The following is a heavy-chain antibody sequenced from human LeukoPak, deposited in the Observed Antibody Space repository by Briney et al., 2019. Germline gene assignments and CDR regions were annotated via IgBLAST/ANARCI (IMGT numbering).Heavy chain of an antibody. D-gene: IGHD5-24*01. J-gene: IGHJ4*02. Sequence: GRSLRLSCAASGFTFDDYAMHWVRQAPGKGLEWVSGISWSSGSIGYADSVKGRFTISRDNAKNSLYLQMNSLRAEDTALYYCAKATIEMATISYYFDYWGQGTLVTVSS. CDR3: AKATIEMATISYYFDY. V-gene: IGHV3-9*01. CDR1: GFTFDDYA. CDR2: ISWSSGSI.